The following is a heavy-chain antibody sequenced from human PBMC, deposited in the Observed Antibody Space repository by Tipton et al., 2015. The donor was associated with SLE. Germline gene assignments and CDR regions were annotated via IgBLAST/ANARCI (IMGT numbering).Heavy chain of an antibody. CDR3: ARGYYDSSGYYFGYFQH. Sequence: QSGPEVKKPGASVKVSCKASGYTFTSYYMHWVRQAPGQGLEWMGIINPSGGSTSYAQKFQGRVTMTRDTSTSTVYMELSSLRSEDTAVYYCARGYYDSSGYYFGYFQHWGQGTLVTVSS. CDR1: GYTFTSYY. V-gene: IGHV1-46*01. D-gene: IGHD3-22*01. CDR2: INPSGGST. J-gene: IGHJ1*01.